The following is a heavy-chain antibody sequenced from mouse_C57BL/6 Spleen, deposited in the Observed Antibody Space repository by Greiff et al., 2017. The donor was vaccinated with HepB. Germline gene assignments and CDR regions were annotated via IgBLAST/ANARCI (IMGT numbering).Heavy chain of an antibody. J-gene: IGHJ4*01. CDR3: AREGMDY. Sequence: VKVVESGPGLVAPSQCLSITCTVSGFSFTSYGVHWVRQPPGKGLEWLVVIGSDGSTTYNSAPKSRLSISKDNSKSQDCLKMNSLQTDDTAMYYCAREGMDYWGQGTSVTVSS. CDR1: GFSFTSYG. V-gene: IGHV2-6*03. CDR2: IGSDGST.